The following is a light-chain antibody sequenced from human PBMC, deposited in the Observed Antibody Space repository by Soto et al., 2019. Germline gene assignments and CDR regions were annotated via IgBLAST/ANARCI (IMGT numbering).Light chain of an antibody. CDR3: QQYNNWPSIT. Sequence: DIQMTQSPSSLSASVGDRVTITCRASQGIGNYLAWYQQKSGKVPKLLIYAASTLQSGVPSRFSGSGSGTEFTLTISSLQSEDFAVYYCQQYNNWPSITFGQGTRLEIK. V-gene: IGKV1-27*01. CDR2: AAS. CDR1: QGIGNY. J-gene: IGKJ5*01.